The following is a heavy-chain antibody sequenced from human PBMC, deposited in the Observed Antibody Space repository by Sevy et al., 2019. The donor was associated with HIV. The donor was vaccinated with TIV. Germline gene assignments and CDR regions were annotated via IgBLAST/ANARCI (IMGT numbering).Heavy chain of an antibody. CDR3: AIDGPRIAQFDY. V-gene: IGHV4-39*02. CDR2: IYYSGST. J-gene: IGHJ4*02. Sequence: SETLSLTCTVSGDSISNNDYYWALIRQPPGKGLDWIGSIYYSGSTYYTPSLKSRVTISVDTSKNQFSLKLRSVTAADTAVYYCAIDGPRIAQFDYWGQGTLVTVSS. D-gene: IGHD6-13*01. CDR1: GDSISNNDYY.